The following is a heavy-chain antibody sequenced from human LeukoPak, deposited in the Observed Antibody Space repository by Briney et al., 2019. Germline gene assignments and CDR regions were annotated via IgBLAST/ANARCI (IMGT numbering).Heavy chain of an antibody. CDR3: ASSVDTAMVQVPPEYYFDY. D-gene: IGHD5-18*01. CDR1: GLTFSSYS. J-gene: IGHJ4*02. Sequence: GGSLRLSCAASGLTFSSYSMNWVRQAPGKGLEWVSSISSSSSYIYYADSVKGRFTISRDNAKNSLYLQMNSLRAEDTAVYYCASSVDTAMVQVPPEYYFDYWGQGTLVTVSS. V-gene: IGHV3-21*01. CDR2: ISSSSSYI.